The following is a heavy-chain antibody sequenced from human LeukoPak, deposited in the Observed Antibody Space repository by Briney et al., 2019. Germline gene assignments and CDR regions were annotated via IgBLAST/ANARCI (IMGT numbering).Heavy chain of an antibody. D-gene: IGHD2-15*01. CDR2: IYHSGST. CDR3: ARAVVVVAATMYNWFDP. V-gene: IGHV4-38-2*02. CDR1: GYSISSGYY. Sequence: SETLSLTCTVSGYSISSGYYWGWIRQPPGKGLEWIGSIYHSGSTYYNPSLKSRVTISVDTSKNQSSLKLSSVTAADTAVYYCARAVVVVAATMYNWFDPWGQGTLVTVSS. J-gene: IGHJ5*02.